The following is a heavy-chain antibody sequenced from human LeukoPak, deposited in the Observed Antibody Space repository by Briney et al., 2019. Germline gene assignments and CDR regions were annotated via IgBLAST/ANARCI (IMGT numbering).Heavy chain of an antibody. CDR2: INSDGSST. D-gene: IGHD2-15*01. J-gene: IGHJ6*02. CDR1: GFTFSSYW. CDR3: ALTGGSLDDYYYGMDV. Sequence: PGGSLRLSCAASGFTFSSYWMHWVRQAPGKGLVWVSRINSDGSSTSYADSVKGRFTISRDNAKNTLYLQMNSLRAEDTAVYYCALTGGSLDDYYYGMDVWGQGTTVTVSS. V-gene: IGHV3-74*01.